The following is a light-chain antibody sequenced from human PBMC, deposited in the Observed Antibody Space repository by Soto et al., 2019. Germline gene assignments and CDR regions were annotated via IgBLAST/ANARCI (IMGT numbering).Light chain of an antibody. Sequence: DIQMTQSPSSVSASVGDRVTITCRASQGIGSWLAWYQQKPGKAPKLLIYAASSLQTGAPSRFIVTGSGTYFTLTNGSLSPEYFPMYYCQYANAFPVDFGEGTKVDFK. V-gene: IGKV1-12*01. J-gene: IGKJ4*01. CDR2: AAS. CDR3: QYANAFPVD. CDR1: QGIGSW.